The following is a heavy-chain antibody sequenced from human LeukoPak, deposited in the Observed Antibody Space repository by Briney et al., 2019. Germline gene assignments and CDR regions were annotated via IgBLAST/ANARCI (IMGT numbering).Heavy chain of an antibody. CDR2: MYSGGST. CDR3: ARDGQRYGDYADTYYYYGMDV. D-gene: IGHD4-17*01. V-gene: IGHV3-66*01. J-gene: IGHJ6*02. Sequence: GVSLRLSCTASVFTVSSNYMSCPPHSPGKARECVSVMYSGGSTYYADSVKGTFTISRDNSKNTLYLQMNSLRAEDTAVYYCARDGQRYGDYADTYYYYGMDVWGQGTTVTVSS. CDR1: VFTVSSNY.